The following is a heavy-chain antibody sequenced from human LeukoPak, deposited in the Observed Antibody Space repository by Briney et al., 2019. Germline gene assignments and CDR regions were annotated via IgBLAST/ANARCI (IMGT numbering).Heavy chain of an antibody. CDR3: VGSSDWWGFYY. J-gene: IGHJ4*02. CDR2: ISSSGSTI. Sequence: GGSLRLSCAASGFTFSDYYMSWIRQAPGKGLEWVSYISSSGSTIYYADSVKGRFTISRDNAKNSLYLQMNSLRAEDTAVYYCVGSSDWWGFYYWGQGTLVTVSS. D-gene: IGHD6-19*01. CDR1: GFTFSDYY. V-gene: IGHV3-11*04.